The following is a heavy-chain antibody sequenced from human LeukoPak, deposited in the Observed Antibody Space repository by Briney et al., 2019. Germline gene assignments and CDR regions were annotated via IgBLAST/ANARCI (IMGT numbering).Heavy chain of an antibody. CDR1: GFSFSNFW. CDR2: IKSKTDGGTT. D-gene: IGHD2-21*02. J-gene: IGHJ4*02. CDR3: TTPRSYTADY. V-gene: IGHV3-15*01. Sequence: GSLRLSCAVSGFSFSNFWMSWVRQAPGRGLEWVGRIKSKTDGGTTDYAAPVKGRFTISRDDSKNTLYLQMNSLKTEDTAVYYCTTPRSYTADYWGQGTLVTVSS.